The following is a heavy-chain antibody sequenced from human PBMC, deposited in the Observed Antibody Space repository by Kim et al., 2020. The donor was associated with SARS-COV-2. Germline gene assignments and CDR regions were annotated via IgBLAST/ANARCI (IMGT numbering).Heavy chain of an antibody. Sequence: SETLSLTCAVYGGSFSGYYWSWIRQPPGKGLEWIGEINHSGSTNYNPSLKSRVTISVDTSKNQFSLKLSSVTAADTAVYYCARGSGYCSSTSCYKVGWF. D-gene: IGHD2-2*02. CDR3: ARGSGYCSSTSCYKVGWF. CDR2: INHSGST. V-gene: IGHV4-34*01. J-gene: IGHJ5*01. CDR1: GGSFSGYY.